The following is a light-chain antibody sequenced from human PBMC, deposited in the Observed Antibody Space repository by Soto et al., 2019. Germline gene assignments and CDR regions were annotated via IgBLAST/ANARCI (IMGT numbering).Light chain of an antibody. Sequence: QSALTPPASVSGSPGQSITISCTGTSSDVGGYNYVSWYQQHPGKAPKLMIYEVSNRPSGVSNRFSGSKSGNTASLTISGLQAEDEADYYCSSYTSSSTRVFGGGTQLTVL. CDR3: SSYTSSSTRV. CDR1: SSDVGGYNY. CDR2: EVS. V-gene: IGLV2-14*01. J-gene: IGLJ7*01.